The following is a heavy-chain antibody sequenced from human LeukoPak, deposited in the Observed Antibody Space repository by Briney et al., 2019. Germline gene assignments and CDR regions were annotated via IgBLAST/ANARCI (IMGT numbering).Heavy chain of an antibody. Sequence: ASVKVSCKASGYTFTSYDINWVRQATGQGLEWMGWMNPNSGNTGFAQKFQGRVTVTRNTSISTAYMELSSLRSEDTAVYYCAGARTPLVAAAGTHYYYGMDVWGQGTTVTVSS. V-gene: IGHV1-8*01. CDR2: MNPNSGNT. D-gene: IGHD6-13*01. J-gene: IGHJ6*02. CDR1: GYTFTSYD. CDR3: AGARTPLVAAAGTHYYYGMDV.